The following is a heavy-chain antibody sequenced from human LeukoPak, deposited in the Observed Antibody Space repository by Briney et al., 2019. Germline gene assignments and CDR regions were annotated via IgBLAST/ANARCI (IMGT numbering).Heavy chain of an antibody. CDR1: GFTFSSYG. Sequence: GGSLRLSCAASGFTFSSYGMSWVRQAPGKGLEWVSGISGSGSNTYYADSVKGRFTISRDNSKNTLYLQMNSLRAEDTAVYYCARDQSSVAGTTYNWFDPWGQGTLVTVSS. J-gene: IGHJ5*02. D-gene: IGHD6-19*01. CDR2: ISGSGSNT. V-gene: IGHV3-23*01. CDR3: ARDQSSVAGTTYNWFDP.